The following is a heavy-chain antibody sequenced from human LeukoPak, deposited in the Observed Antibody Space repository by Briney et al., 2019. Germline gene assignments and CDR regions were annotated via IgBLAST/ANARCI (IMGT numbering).Heavy chain of an antibody. CDR1: GFTFSSYA. Sequence: GGSLRLSCAASGFTFSSYAMSWVRQAPGKGLEWVSAISGSGGSTYYADSVKGRFTISRDNSKNTLYLQMNSLRAEDTAVYYCAKPLHYDRSPDGGYWGQGTLVTVSS. J-gene: IGHJ4*02. V-gene: IGHV3-23*01. D-gene: IGHD3-22*01. CDR2: ISGSGGST. CDR3: AKPLHYDRSPDGGY.